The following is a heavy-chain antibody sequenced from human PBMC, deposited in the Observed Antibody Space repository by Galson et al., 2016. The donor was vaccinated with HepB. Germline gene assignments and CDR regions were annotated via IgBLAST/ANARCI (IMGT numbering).Heavy chain of an antibody. CDR1: GFAFSDHY. J-gene: IGHJ4*02. CDR3: AKPRIAAAGISPLVYFDL. D-gene: IGHD6-13*01. CDR2: ISTSDSYT. Sequence: SLRLSCAASGFAFSDHYMTWIRQAPGKGLEWIAEISTSDSYTNYADSVRGRFTISRDNVQNSLSLQMASLRADDTAIYYCAKPRIAAAGISPLVYFDLWGQGTLVTVSS. V-gene: IGHV3-11*03.